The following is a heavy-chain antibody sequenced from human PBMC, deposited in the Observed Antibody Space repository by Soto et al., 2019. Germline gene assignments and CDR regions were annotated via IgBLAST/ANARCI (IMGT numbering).Heavy chain of an antibody. V-gene: IGHV4-39*01. CDR1: GGSISSSSYY. Sequence: SETLFLTCTVSGGSISSSSYYWGWIRQPPGKGLEWIGSIYYSGSTYYNPSLKSRVTISVDTSKNQFSLKLSSVTAADTAVYYCAGLGELSFIGYWGQGTLVTVSS. J-gene: IGHJ4*02. D-gene: IGHD3-16*02. CDR3: AGLGELSFIGY. CDR2: IYYSGST.